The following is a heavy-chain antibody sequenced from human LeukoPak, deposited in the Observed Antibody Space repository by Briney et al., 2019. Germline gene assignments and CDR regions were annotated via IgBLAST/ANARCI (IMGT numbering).Heavy chain of an antibody. CDR3: AKGSSGYFVDL. D-gene: IGHD3-22*01. Sequence: GSLRLSCAASGFIFNNFGLIWVRQAPGKGLEWVSAISNDGGGTNYADFVKGRFTISRDNSKNTLFLQMNSLRAEDTALYYCAKGSSGYFVDLWGQRTLVTVSS. CDR1: GFIFNNFG. J-gene: IGHJ5*02. V-gene: IGHV3-23*01. CDR2: ISNDGGGT.